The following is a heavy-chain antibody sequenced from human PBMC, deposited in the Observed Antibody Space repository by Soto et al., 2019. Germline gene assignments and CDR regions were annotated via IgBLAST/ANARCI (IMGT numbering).Heavy chain of an antibody. CDR1: GLTFSSYG. V-gene: IGHV3-33*01. CDR3: ARDLDCSSTSCSTHVIMVRGDAPTASGMDA. CDR2: IWHDGSNK. Sequence: GGSLRLSCAASGLTFSSYGMHWVRQAPGKGLEWVAVIWHDGSNKYYADSVKGRFTISRDNSKNTLYLQMNSLRAEDTAVYYCARDLDCSSTSCSTHVIMVRGDAPTASGMDAWAQGATLTVS. D-gene: IGHD2-2*01. J-gene: IGHJ6*02.